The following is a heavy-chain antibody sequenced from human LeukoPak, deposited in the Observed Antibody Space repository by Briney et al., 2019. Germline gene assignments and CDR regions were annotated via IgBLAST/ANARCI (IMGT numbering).Heavy chain of an antibody. V-gene: IGHV3-30*18. CDR3: AKEGSNGDFDY. CDR1: GFTFSSYD. Sequence: PGGALRLSCAASGFTFSSYDMHLVRQAPRKRLEGVTVISYDGSNKYYGDSVKGRFTISRDNSKNTLYLKMNSLRAEDTAVYYCAKEGSNGDFDYWGQGTLVTVSS. CDR2: ISYDGSNK. D-gene: IGHD1-26*01. J-gene: IGHJ4*02.